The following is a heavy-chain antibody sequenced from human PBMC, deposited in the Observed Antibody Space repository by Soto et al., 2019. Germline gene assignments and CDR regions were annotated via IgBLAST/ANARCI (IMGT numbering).Heavy chain of an antibody. CDR2: IKGDETST. J-gene: IGHJ4*02. CDR1: GFTFSNYW. CDR3: ARGVSGYYGFDY. D-gene: IGHD5-12*01. V-gene: IGHV3-74*01. Sequence: EVQMVESGGGPAQFGGSLRLSCAASGFTFSNYWMNWVRQVPGKGLVWVARIKGDETSTVYADSLKGRFTIFRDNVKNTLYLQMNSLRAEDTAVYYCARGVSGYYGFDYWGRGTLVTVSS.